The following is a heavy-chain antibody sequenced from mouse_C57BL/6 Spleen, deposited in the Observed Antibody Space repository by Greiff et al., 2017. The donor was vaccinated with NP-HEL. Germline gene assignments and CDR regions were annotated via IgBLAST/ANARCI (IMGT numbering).Heavy chain of an antibody. CDR1: GYTFTSYW. CDR2: IDPSDSYT. CDR3: ARLRDSYYFDY. J-gene: IGHJ2*01. V-gene: IGHV1-69*01. Sequence: QVQLQQSGAELVMPGASVKLSCKASGYTFTSYWMHWVKQRPGQGLEWIGEIDPSDSYTNYNQKFKGKSTLTVDKSSSTAYMQLSSLTSEDSAVYYCARLRDSYYFDYWGQGTTLTVSS.